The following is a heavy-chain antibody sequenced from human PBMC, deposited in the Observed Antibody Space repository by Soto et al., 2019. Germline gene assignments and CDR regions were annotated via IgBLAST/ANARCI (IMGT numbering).Heavy chain of an antibody. D-gene: IGHD3-10*01. Sequence: GGSLRLSCAASGFTFSSYWMSWVRQAPGKGLEWVANIKQDGSEKYYMDSVKGRFTISRDNAKNSLYLQMNSLRAEDTAVYYCARQLVSGSGSYYYYYYGMDVWGQGTTVTVSS. CDR1: GFTFSSYW. CDR3: ARQLVSGSGSYYYYYYGMDV. V-gene: IGHV3-7*01. CDR2: IKQDGSEK. J-gene: IGHJ6*02.